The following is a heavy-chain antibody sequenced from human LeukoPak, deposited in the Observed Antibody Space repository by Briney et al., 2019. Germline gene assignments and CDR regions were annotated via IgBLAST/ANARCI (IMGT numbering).Heavy chain of an antibody. CDR2: INHSGST. V-gene: IGHV4-34*01. CDR1: GGSFSGYY. CDR3: ARGHPLVPDAKRCGMDV. D-gene: IGHD2-2*01. Sequence: PSETLSLTCAVYGGSFSGYYWSWLRQPPGKGLEWIGEINHSGSTNYNPSLKSRVTISVDTSKNQFSLKLSSVTAADTAVYYCARGHPLVPDAKRCGMDVWGQGTTVTVSS. J-gene: IGHJ6*02.